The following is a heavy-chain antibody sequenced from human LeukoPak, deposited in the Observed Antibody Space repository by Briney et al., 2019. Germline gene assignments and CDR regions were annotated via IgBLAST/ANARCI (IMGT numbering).Heavy chain of an antibody. CDR2: INYSGVST. CDR3: AKDHIRTTVTSPLDY. V-gene: IGHV3-23*01. D-gene: IGHD4-17*01. CDR1: GFTFSSFA. Sequence: PGRSLRLSCAASGFTFSSFAMSWVRQAPGKGLEWVSAINYSGVSTYYADSVKGRFTISRDNSKNTLYLQMKSLRAEDTAVYYCAKDHIRTTVTSPLDYWGQGTLVTVSS. J-gene: IGHJ4*02.